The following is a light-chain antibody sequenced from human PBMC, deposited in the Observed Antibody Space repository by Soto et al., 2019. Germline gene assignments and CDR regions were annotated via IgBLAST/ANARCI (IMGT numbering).Light chain of an antibody. CDR3: QQYGTSPFT. CDR1: QSVNNNY. CDR2: GAS. Sequence: EIVLTQSPGTLSLSPGERATLSCRASQSVNNNYLAWYQQKPGQAPRLLIYGASSRATGIPDGFSGSGSGTDFTLTISRLEPEDFAVYYCQQYGTSPFTFGPGTKVEIK. V-gene: IGKV3-20*01. J-gene: IGKJ3*01.